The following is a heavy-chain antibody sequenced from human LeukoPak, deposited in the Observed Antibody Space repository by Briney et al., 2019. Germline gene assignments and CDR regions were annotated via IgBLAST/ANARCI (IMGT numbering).Heavy chain of an antibody. CDR3: ARDNSVGDNAWWFDP. V-gene: IGHV1-46*01. D-gene: IGHD1-26*01. CDR2: INPTGGST. J-gene: IGHJ5*02. Sequence: ASVKVSCKASGYTFTSYYMHWVRQAPGQGLEWMGLINPTGGSTGYAQKFQGRVTMTRDMSTSTDYMELSSLRSKDTAIYYCARDNSVGDNAWWFDPWGQGTLVTVSS. CDR1: GYTFTSYY.